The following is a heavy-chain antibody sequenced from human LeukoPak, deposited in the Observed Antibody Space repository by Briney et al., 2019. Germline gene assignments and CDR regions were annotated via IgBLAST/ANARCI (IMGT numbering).Heavy chain of an antibody. J-gene: IGHJ6*02. CDR2: ISGSGGST. V-gene: IGHV3-23*01. CDR3: AKNYDSSGYRYYYYGMDV. Sequence: GASLRLSCAASGFTFNSYAMMWVRQAPGKGLEWVSAISGSGGSTYYADSVKGRFTIPRDNSKNTLYLQMNSLRAEDTAVYYCAKNYDSSGYRYYYYGMDVWGQGTTVTVSS. D-gene: IGHD3-22*01. CDR1: GFTFNSYA.